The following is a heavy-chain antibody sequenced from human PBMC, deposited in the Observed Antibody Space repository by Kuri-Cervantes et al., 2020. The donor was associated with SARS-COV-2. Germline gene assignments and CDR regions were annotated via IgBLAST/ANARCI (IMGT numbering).Heavy chain of an antibody. J-gene: IGHJ3*02. Sequence: SVKVSCKASGGSFSTYAISWVRQAPGQGLEWMGGIIAIFGTANYAQKFQGRVTITADESTSTAYMELSSLRSEDTAVYYCAIHFDWLLYGAFDIWGQGIMVTVSS. D-gene: IGHD3-9*01. CDR1: GGSFSTYA. V-gene: IGHV1-69*13. CDR2: IIAIFGTA. CDR3: AIHFDWLLYGAFDI.